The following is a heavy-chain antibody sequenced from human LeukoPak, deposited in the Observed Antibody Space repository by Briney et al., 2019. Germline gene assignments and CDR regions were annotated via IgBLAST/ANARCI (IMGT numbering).Heavy chain of an antibody. D-gene: IGHD6-19*01. CDR3: ARGQQWLVRGYFDY. CDR2: INHSGST. J-gene: IGHJ4*02. V-gene: IGHV4-34*01. Sequence: SETLSLTCAVYGGSFSGYYWSWIRQPPGKGLEWIGEINHSGSTSYNPSLKSRVTISVDTSKNQFSLKLSSVTAADTAAYYCARGQQWLVRGYFDYWGQGTLVTVSS. CDR1: GGSFSGYY.